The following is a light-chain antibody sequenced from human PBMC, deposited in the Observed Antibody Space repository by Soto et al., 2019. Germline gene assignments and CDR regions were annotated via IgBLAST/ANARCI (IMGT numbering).Light chain of an antibody. CDR2: GNS. CDR3: QSYDSSLSGPHWV. Sequence: QSVLTQPPSVAGGPGQRVAISCTGSSSNIWAGYDVHWYQQLPGTAPKLLIYGNSNRPSGVPDRFSGSKSGTSASLAITGLQAEDEADYYCQSYDSSLSGPHWVFGGGTKVTVL. V-gene: IGLV1-40*01. CDR1: SSNIWAGYD. J-gene: IGLJ3*02.